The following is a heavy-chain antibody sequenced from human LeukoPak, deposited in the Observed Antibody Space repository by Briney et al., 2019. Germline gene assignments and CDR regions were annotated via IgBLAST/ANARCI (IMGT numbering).Heavy chain of an antibody. V-gene: IGHV4-34*01. D-gene: IGHD3-10*02. J-gene: IGHJ3*02. Sequence: GSLRLSCAASGFTFSSYSMNWIRQPPGKGLEWIGEINHSGSTNYNPSLKSRVTISVDTSKNQFSLKLSSVTAADTAVYYCARLSGYYVNQRYAFDIWGQGTMVTVSS. CDR2: INHSGST. CDR3: ARLSGYYVNQRYAFDI. CDR1: GFTFSSYS.